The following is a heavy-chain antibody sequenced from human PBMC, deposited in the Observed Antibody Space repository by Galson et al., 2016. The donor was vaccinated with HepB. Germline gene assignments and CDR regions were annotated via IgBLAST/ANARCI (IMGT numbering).Heavy chain of an antibody. D-gene: IGHD2-15*01. CDR3: ARSRRCSGGDCYSFFRYNWFDP. Sequence: ETLSLTCVVYGGSLRGYTWSWIRQPPGKGLEWIGEINHGGSTNYNPSLKRRVTMSVDTSKNQFSLKLTSVTAADTAVYFCARSRRCSGGDCYSFFRYNWFDPWGQGTLDTVSS. V-gene: IGHV4-34*01. CDR2: INHGGST. CDR1: GGSLRGYT. J-gene: IGHJ5*02.